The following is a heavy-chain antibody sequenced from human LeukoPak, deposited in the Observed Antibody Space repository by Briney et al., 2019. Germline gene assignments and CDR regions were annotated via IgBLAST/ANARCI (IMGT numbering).Heavy chain of an antibody. Sequence: PGGSLRLSCAASGFTFRDYTMNWVRQAPGKGLEWVAVISYDGSNKYYADSVKGRFTISRDNSKNTLYLQMNSLRAEDTAVYYCARDQGDLRHPGAFDIWGQGTMVTVSS. CDR2: ISYDGSNK. J-gene: IGHJ3*02. V-gene: IGHV3-30-3*01. CDR1: GFTFRDYT. D-gene: IGHD3-3*01. CDR3: ARDQGDLRHPGAFDI.